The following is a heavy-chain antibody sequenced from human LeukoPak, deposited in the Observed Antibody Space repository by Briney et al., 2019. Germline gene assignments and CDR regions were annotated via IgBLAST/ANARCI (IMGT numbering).Heavy chain of an antibody. D-gene: IGHD3-10*01. CDR2: IYYSGST. CDR3: AGSGSYISAFDI. CDR1: VGPLSSYY. Sequence: PSETLSLTCTVSVGPLSSYYWSWIRQPPGKGLEWIGYIYYSGSTNYNPSLKSRVTKSVDPSKNQFSLKLSSVTAADTAVYYCAGSGSYISAFDIWGQGTMVTVSS. J-gene: IGHJ3*02. V-gene: IGHV4-59*08.